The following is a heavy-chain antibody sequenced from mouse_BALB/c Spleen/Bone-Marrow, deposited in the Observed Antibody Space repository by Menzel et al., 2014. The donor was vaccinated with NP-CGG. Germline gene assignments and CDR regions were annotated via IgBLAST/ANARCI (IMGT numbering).Heavy chain of an antibody. J-gene: IGHJ2*01. V-gene: IGHV1-5*01. Sequence: VQLQQSGTVLARPGAAVKMSCKASGYTFSNYWMHWVKQRPGQGLEWIGTIXPGNSDTTYNQKFKGKAKLTAATSTSTAYMDLSSLTNEDSAVYYCTTLARTNFDYWGQGTTLTVSS. CDR3: TTLARTNFDY. CDR2: IXPGNSDT. CDR1: GYTFSNYW. D-gene: IGHD3-1*01.